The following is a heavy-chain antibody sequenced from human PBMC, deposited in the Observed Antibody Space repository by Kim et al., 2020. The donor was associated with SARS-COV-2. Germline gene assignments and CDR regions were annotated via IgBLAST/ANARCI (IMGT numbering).Heavy chain of an antibody. J-gene: IGHJ6*02. CDR1: GYSFTSYW. V-gene: IGHV5-10-1*01. CDR3: ASGGIYYDILTGYSGYYYGMDV. Sequence: GESLKISCKGSGYSFTSYWISWVRQMPGKGLEWMGRIDPSDSYTNYSPSFQGHVTISADKSISTAYLQWSSLKASDTAMYYCASGGIYYDILTGYSGYYYGMDVWGQGTTVTVSS. D-gene: IGHD3-9*01. CDR2: IDPSDSYT.